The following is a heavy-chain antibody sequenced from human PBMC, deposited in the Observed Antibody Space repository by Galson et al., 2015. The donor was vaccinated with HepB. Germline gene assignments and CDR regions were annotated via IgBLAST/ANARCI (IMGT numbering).Heavy chain of an antibody. J-gene: IGHJ4*02. CDR1: GYTFTRYG. Sequence: SVKVSCKASGYTFTRYGISWVRQAPGQGLEWMGWISAYNGNTNYAQKLQGRVTMTTDTSTSTAYMELRSLRSEDTAVYYCATVGWSGYDSYYFDYWGQGTLVTVSS. CDR2: ISAYNGNT. V-gene: IGHV1-18*01. CDR3: ATVGWSGYDSYYFDY. D-gene: IGHD5-12*01.